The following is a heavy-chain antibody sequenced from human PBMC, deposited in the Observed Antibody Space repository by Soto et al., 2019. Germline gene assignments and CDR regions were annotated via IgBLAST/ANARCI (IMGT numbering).Heavy chain of an antibody. V-gene: IGHV3-23*01. CDR1: GFTFSSYA. D-gene: IGHD1-1*01. Sequence: GGSLRLSCAASGFTFSSYAMSWVRQAPGKGLEWVSAISGSGGSTYYADSVKGRFTISRDNSKNTLYLQMNSLRAEDTAVYYCAKGPPLSVGQQVLVAFDIWGQGTMVTVSS. J-gene: IGHJ3*02. CDR2: ISGSGGST. CDR3: AKGPPLSVGQQVLVAFDI.